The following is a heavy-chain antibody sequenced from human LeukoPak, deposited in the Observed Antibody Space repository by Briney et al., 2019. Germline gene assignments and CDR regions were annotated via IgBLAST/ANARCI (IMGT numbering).Heavy chain of an antibody. J-gene: IGHJ4*02. Sequence: ASVKVSCKASGYTFTGYYMHWVRQAPGQGLEWMGWINPNSGGTNYAQKFQGWVTMTRDTSISTAYMELSSLRSEDTAVYYCAADPSRMGSGSYYYWGQGTLVTVSS. D-gene: IGHD3-10*01. CDR2: INPNSGGT. CDR3: AADPSRMGSGSYYY. CDR1: GYTFTGYY. V-gene: IGHV1-2*04.